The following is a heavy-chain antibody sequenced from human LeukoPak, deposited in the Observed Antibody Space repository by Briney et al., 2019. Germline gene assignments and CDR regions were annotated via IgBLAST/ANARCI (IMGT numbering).Heavy chain of an antibody. CDR1: GGSISSSSYY. V-gene: IGHV4-39*01. CDR3: ARQSGYYSVDAFDI. Sequence: TPSETLSLTCTVSGGSISSSSYYWGWIRQPPGKGLEWIGSIYYSGSTYYNPSLKSRVTISVDTSKNQLSLKLSSVTAADTAVYYCARQSGYYSVDAFDIWGQGTMVTVSS. J-gene: IGHJ3*02. D-gene: IGHD3-22*01. CDR2: IYYSGST.